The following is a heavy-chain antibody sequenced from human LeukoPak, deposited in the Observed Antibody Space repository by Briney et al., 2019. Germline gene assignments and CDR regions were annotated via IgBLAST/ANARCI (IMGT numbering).Heavy chain of an antibody. J-gene: IGHJ5*02. CDR1: GFTFSSFH. D-gene: IGHD2-2*01. CDR3: ARRLTQYDCFDP. V-gene: IGHV3-48*01. CDR2: ISRDSTTI. Sequence: GGSLRLSCAASGFTFSSFHINWVRQAPGKGLEWLSYISRDSTTIYYADSVKGRFTISRDNAKNSLYLQMNSLRAEDTAVYYCARRLTQYDCFDPWGQGILVTVSS.